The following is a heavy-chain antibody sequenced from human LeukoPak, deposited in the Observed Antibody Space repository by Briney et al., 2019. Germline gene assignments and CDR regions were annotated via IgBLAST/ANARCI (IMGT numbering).Heavy chain of an antibody. CDR2: IYHSGST. D-gene: IGHD3-22*01. V-gene: IGHV4-38-2*02. Sequence: SEILSLTCTVSGYSISSGYYWGWIPQPPGKGLEWIGTIYHSGSTHYNPSRKSRVTISVDTSKNQFSLNLSSVTAAEAAVYYCARVYYDSSGTYYFDYWGEGTLVTVSS. CDR3: ARVYYDSSGTYYFDY. CDR1: GYSISSGYY. J-gene: IGHJ4*02.